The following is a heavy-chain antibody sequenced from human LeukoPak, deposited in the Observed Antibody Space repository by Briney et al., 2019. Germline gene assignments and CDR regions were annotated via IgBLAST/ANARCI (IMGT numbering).Heavy chain of an antibody. CDR2: IYYSGST. CDR3: ARVFGGSGWYLDY. Sequence: SETLSLTCTVSGGSISSYYWSWIRQPPGKGLEWIGYIYYSGSTNYNPSLKSRVTISVDTSKNQFSLKLSSVTAADTAVYYCARVFGGSGWYLDYWGQGTLVTVSS. D-gene: IGHD6-19*01. J-gene: IGHJ4*02. CDR1: GGSISSYY. V-gene: IGHV4-59*01.